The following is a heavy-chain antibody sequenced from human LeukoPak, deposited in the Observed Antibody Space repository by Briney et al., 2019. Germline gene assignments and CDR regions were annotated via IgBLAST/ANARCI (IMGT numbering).Heavy chain of an antibody. D-gene: IGHD3-22*01. CDR3: ARDDSSGYYGIDY. V-gene: IGHV3-23*01. Sequence: GGSLRLSCAASGFTFSSYAMTWVRQAPGKGLEWVSAISGSGGSTYYADSVKGRFTISRDNAKNSLYLQMNSLRAEDTAVYYCARDDSSGYYGIDYWGQGTLVTVSS. CDR1: GFTFSSYA. J-gene: IGHJ4*02. CDR2: ISGSGGST.